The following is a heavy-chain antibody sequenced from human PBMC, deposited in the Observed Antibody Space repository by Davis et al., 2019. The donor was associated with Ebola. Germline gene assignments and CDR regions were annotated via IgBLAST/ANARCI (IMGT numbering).Heavy chain of an antibody. CDR1: GGSISSGGYS. CDR2: MYYSGST. V-gene: IGHV4-30-4*07. CDR3: ASASKGDYGPHDF. Sequence: SETLSLTCAVSGGSISSGGYSWSWIRQPPGKGLEWIGYMYYSGSTYYNPSLKSRVTISPDTSKNQFSLKLTSVTAADTAVYFCASASKGDYGPHDFWGQGILVTVSS. D-gene: IGHD4-17*01. J-gene: IGHJ4*02.